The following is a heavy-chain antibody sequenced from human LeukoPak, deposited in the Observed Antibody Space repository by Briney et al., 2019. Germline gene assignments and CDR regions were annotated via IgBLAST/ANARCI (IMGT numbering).Heavy chain of an antibody. CDR1: GFAFTSYA. CDR3: AKDRDDILTGCFDY. V-gene: IGHV3-23*01. D-gene: IGHD3-9*01. J-gene: IGHJ4*02. Sequence: GGSLRPSCAASGFAFTSYAMGGGRQTPRKGLGWVSAIGGSGGSTYYADSVKGRFTIYRDNYKNPLYLQMNSLRAEDTAVYYCAKDRDDILTGCFDYWGQGTLVTVSS. CDR2: IGGSGGST.